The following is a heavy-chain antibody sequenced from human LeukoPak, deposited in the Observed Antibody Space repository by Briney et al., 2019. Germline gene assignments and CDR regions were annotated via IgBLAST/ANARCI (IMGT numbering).Heavy chain of an antibody. J-gene: IGHJ6*03. V-gene: IGHV3-7*01. CDR1: GFTFSIYW. D-gene: IGHD6-13*01. CDR2: LKQDGSEK. CDR3: ARAAVGGAAASNYYYYYMDV. Sequence: QSGGSLRLSCVASGFTFSIYWMSWVRQAPGGGLEWVANLKQDGSEKYYVDSVKGRFTISRDNAKNSLYLQMDSLRVEDTAVYYCARAAVGGAAASNYYYYYMDVWGKGTTVTVSS.